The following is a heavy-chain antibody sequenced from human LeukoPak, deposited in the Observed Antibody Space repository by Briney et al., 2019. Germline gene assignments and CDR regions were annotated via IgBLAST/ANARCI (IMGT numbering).Heavy chain of an antibody. Sequence: GASVKVSCKASGYTFTSYYMHWVRQAPGQGLEWMGIINPSGGSTSYAQKFQGRVTMTRDTSTSTVYMELSSLRSEDTAVYYCARDHDSSGYVSNWFDPWGQGTLVTVSS. CDR3: ARDHDSSGYVSNWFDP. CDR1: GYTFTSYY. CDR2: INPSGGST. J-gene: IGHJ5*02. D-gene: IGHD3-22*01. V-gene: IGHV1-46*01.